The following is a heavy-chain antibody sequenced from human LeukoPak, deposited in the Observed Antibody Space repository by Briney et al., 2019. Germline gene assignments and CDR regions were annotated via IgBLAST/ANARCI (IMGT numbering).Heavy chain of an antibody. V-gene: IGHV4-31*03. CDR3: ARAIGALHYFDY. J-gene: IGHJ4*02. CDR2: DFYSGST. CDR1: NGSFSSGDYD. D-gene: IGHD3-22*01. Sequence: PSETLSLTCTVSNGSFSSGDYDWSWIPQHPGKGLEWIGYDFYSGSTYYNPSLKSRVTTSVDTSKNQFSLKLSSVTAADTAVYYCARAIGALHYFDYWGQGTLVTVSS.